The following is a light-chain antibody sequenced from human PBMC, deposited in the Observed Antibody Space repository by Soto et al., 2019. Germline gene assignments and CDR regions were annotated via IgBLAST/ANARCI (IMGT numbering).Light chain of an antibody. Sequence: EIVMTQSPATLSVSPGERATLSCRASQSVSSNLAWYQQKPGQAPRLLIYRASTRATGIPARFSGSGSGTEFTLTISSLQSEDFAVYYCQQYNNFAGPFGGGTKVEIK. CDR2: RAS. J-gene: IGKJ4*01. CDR3: QQYNNFAGP. CDR1: QSVSSN. V-gene: IGKV3-15*01.